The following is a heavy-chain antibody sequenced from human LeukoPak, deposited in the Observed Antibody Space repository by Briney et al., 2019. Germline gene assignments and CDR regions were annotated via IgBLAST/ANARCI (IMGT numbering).Heavy chain of an antibody. J-gene: IGHJ4*02. Sequence: PQTLSLTCDISGGSVSSKNGGWNWIRQSPSRGLEWLVRTYFRSKWYNEDAVSGQGRISINPDTSKNQYSLYLYAVTPVDTAVYYCARDLGTRGWYTFDFWGQGTLVTVSS. CDR3: ARDLGTRGWYTFDF. V-gene: IGHV6-1*01. CDR1: GGSVSSKNGG. D-gene: IGHD6-19*01. CDR2: TYFRSKWYN.